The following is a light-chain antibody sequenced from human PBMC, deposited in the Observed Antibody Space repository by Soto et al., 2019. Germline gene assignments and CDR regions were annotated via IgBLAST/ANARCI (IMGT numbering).Light chain of an antibody. CDR3: QQRYSTPLT. J-gene: IGKJ4*01. CDR2: AAS. Sequence: EIQMTQSASSLSASVGDRVTITCRASQRISSYLNWYQQKPGKAPKLLIYAASSLQSGVPSRFSGSVSGTDGTITISSLQPEDGSTYYGQQRYSTPLTFGGGTKVDIK. CDR1: QRISSY. V-gene: IGKV1-39*01.